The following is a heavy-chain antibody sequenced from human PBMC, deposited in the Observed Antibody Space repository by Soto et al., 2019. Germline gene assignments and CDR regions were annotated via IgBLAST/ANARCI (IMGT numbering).Heavy chain of an antibody. CDR2: IRGSGGPT. CDR3: VKDFRVGYDWTHD. D-gene: IGHD5-12*01. CDR1: GFIFSNYA. J-gene: IGHJ4*02. Sequence: DVQLLESGGDLVQPGGSLRLSCAASGFIFSNYAMSWVRQAPGKGLEWVSLIRGSGGPTNYADSVKGRFTVSRDNAKNILLLQMNGQRAEDKAVYYCVKDFRVGYDWTHDWGQGTLVTVSS. V-gene: IGHV3-23*01.